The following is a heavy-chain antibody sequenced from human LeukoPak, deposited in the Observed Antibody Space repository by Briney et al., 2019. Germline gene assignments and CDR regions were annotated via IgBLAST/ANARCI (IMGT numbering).Heavy chain of an antibody. CDR3: ARSPPYYYDSSGFFGP. CDR1: GGSVSSGGYY. D-gene: IGHD3-22*01. Sequence: QSSQTLSLTCTVSGGSVSSGGYYWSWIRQHPGKGLEWIGYIYYSESTYYNPSLKSRVTISVDTSKNQFSLKLSSVTAADTAVYYCARSPPYYYDSSGFFGPWGQGTLVTVSS. J-gene: IGHJ5*02. V-gene: IGHV4-31*03. CDR2: IYYSEST.